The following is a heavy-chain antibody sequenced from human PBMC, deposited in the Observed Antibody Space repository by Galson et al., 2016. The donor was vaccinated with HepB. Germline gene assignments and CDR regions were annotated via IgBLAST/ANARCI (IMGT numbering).Heavy chain of an antibody. Sequence: SVKVSCKASGGTFSTYAISWVRQAPGQGLEWMGGIIPISGTADYAQKFQGRVTITADESTSSSYMELSSLRSEDTAVYYCARRGAIGSDFDYWGQGTPVTVSS. V-gene: IGHV1-69*13. CDR3: ARRGAIGSDFDY. CDR2: IIPISGTA. CDR1: GGTFSTYA. D-gene: IGHD5/OR15-5a*01. J-gene: IGHJ4*02.